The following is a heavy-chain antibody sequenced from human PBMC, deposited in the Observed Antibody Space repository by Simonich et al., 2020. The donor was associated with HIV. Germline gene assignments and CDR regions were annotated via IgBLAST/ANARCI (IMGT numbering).Heavy chain of an antibody. D-gene: IGHD5-12*01. Sequence: EVQLVESGGGLVQPGGSLRLSCAASGFTFSIYWMHWVRQAPGKGRGWCSLITSDGSSTNSADSVKGRFTISRDNAKNTLFLQMNSLTAEDTAVYYCVREGGGGGFDFDYWGQGTLVTVSS. V-gene: IGHV3-74*01. CDR1: GFTFSIYW. CDR2: ITSDGSST. CDR3: VREGGGGGFDFDY. J-gene: IGHJ4*02.